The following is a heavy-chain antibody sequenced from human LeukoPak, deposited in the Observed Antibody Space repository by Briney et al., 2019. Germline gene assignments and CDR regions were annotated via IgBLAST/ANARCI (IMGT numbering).Heavy chain of an antibody. CDR1: GYSFTSYW. J-gene: IGHJ4*02. V-gene: IGHV5-10-1*01. Sequence: GESLKISCKGSGYSFTSYWISWVRQMPGRGLEWMGRIDPSDSYTNYSPSFQGHVTISADKSISTAYLQWSSLKASDTAMYYCARRLKGSYYAYDYWGQGTLVTVSS. D-gene: IGHD1-26*01. CDR2: IDPSDSYT. CDR3: ARRLKGSYYAYDY.